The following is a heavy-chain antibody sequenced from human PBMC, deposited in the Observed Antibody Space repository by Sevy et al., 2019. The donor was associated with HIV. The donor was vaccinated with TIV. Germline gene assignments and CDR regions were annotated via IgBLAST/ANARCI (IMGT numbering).Heavy chain of an antibody. CDR2: IYDGGST. D-gene: IGHD3-10*01. CDR1: GFSISSDYY. V-gene: IGHV4-38-2*02. CDR3: SRDSYGSGSYYEVVY. Sequence: SETLSLTCTVSGFSISSDYYWGWIRQPPGKGLEWIGSIYDGGSTYYNPSLKSRVTISIDPSKNQFSLKLSSVTAADTPVYYCSRDSYGSGSYYEVVYWGQGTLVTVSS. J-gene: IGHJ4*02.